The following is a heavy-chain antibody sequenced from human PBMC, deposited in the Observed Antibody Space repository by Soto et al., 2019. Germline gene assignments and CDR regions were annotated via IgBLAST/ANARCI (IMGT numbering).Heavy chain of an antibody. J-gene: IGHJ4*02. CDR1: GFSLSTSGVG. CDR3: AHVLTGATFNH. Sequence: QITLKESGPTLVKPTQTLTLTCTFSGFSLSTSGVGVGWIRQPPEKALEWLALIYWDADKRYNPSLKSRLTXTXVTSRNQVVLTLTNIDPVDTGTYYCAHVLTGATFNHWGQGTLVTVSS. V-gene: IGHV2-5*02. CDR2: IYWDADK. D-gene: IGHD3-10*01.